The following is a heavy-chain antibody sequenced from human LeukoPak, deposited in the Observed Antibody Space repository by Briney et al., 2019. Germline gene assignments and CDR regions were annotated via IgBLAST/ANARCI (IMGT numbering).Heavy chain of an antibody. CDR1: GGSISSYY. V-gene: IGHV4-59*01. CDR3: ARAVGIAAAGTVRFDP. Sequence: SETLSLTCTVSGGSISSYYWSWIRQPPGKGLEWIGYIYYSGSTYYNPSLKSRVTISVDTSKNQFSLKLSSVTAADTAVYYCARAVGIAAAGTVRFDPWGQGTLVTVSS. CDR2: IYYSGST. D-gene: IGHD6-13*01. J-gene: IGHJ5*02.